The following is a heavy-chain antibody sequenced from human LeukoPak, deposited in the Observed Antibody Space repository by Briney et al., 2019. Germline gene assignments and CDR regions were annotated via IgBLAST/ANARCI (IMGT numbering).Heavy chain of an antibody. CDR2: ISSSNSYI. V-gene: IGHV3-21*05. D-gene: IGHD6-19*01. CDR1: GFTFSSYS. CDR3: ARDQGLLVVAGRFGY. Sequence: GGSLRLSCAAFGFTFSSYSMNWVRQAPGKGLEWVSYISSSNSYIYNADSVKGRFTISRDNAKNSLYLQMNSLRAEDTAVYYCARDQGLLVVAGRFGYWGQGTLVTVSS. J-gene: IGHJ4*02.